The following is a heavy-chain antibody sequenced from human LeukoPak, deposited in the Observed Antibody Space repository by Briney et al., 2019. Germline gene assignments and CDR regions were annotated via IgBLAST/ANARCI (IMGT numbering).Heavy chain of an antibody. D-gene: IGHD2-2*02. J-gene: IGHJ4*02. CDR1: GFTFSSYS. CDR3: ARDCVSASCYTTHFDY. V-gene: IGHV3-48*01. Sequence: GGSQRLSCAASGFTFSSYSMNWVRQAPGKGLEWVSYISSSSTNIYYAESVKGRFTISRDNAKNSLYLQMNSLRAEDTAVYYCARDCVSASCYTTHFDYWGQGTLVTVSS. CDR2: ISSSSTNI.